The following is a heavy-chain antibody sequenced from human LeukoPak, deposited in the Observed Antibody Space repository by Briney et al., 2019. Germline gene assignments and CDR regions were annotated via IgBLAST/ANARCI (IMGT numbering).Heavy chain of an antibody. CDR2: IIAIFGTT. J-gene: IGHJ3*02. D-gene: IGHD2-15*01. CDR1: GGTFRSNA. CDR3: GRVSCGGNCYSLIGTFDI. Sequence: GASVKVSCKASGGTFRSNAISWVRQAPGQGLEWMGGIIAIFGTTNYAQKFQARVTITADESTSTAYMEMSSLRSEDTAVYYCGRVSCGGNCYSLIGTFDIWGQGTMVTVSS. V-gene: IGHV1-69*13.